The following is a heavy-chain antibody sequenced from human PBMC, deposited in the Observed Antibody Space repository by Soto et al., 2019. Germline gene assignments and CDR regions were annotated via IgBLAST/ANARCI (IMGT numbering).Heavy chain of an antibody. CDR3: VRGGYYGSGSYYTLFDH. CDR1: GFTFSIYA. Sequence: QVQLVESGGGVVQPGRSLRLSCAASGFTFSIYAMHWVRQAPGKGLEWVTVISYDGGNEYYAESVKGRFTISRDNSKNTLFLQMSSVRAEDTAVYYCVRGGYYGSGSYYTLFDHWGQGTLVTVSS. CDR2: ISYDGGNE. D-gene: IGHD3-10*01. J-gene: IGHJ4*02. V-gene: IGHV3-30-3*01.